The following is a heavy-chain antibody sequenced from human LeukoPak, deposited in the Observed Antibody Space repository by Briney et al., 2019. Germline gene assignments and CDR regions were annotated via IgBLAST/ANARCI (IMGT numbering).Heavy chain of an antibody. CDR1: GYTFTSYG. CDR3: ARVIYDSSGYSHYYYYYGMDV. J-gene: IGHJ6*02. CDR2: ISAYNGNT. D-gene: IGHD3-22*01. Sequence: ASVKVSCKASGYTFTSYGISWVRQAPGRGLEWMGWISAYNGNTNYAQKLHGRVTMTTDTSTSTAYMELRSLRSDDTAVYYCARVIYDSSGYSHYYYYYGMDVWGQGTTVTVSS. V-gene: IGHV1-18*01.